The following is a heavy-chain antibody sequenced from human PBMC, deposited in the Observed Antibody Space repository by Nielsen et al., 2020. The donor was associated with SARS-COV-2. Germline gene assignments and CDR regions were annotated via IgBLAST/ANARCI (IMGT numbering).Heavy chain of an antibody. CDR2: IYYSGST. D-gene: IGHD3-16*01. CDR3: ARDLYVWGSFHYYGMDV. J-gene: IGHJ6*02. V-gene: IGHV4-59*01. Sequence: SETLSLTCTVSGGSISSYYWSWIRQPPGKGLEWIGYIYYSGSTNYNPSLKSRVTISVDTSKNQFSLKLSSVTAADTAVYYCARDLYVWGSFHYYGMDVWGQGTTVTVSS. CDR1: GGSISSYY.